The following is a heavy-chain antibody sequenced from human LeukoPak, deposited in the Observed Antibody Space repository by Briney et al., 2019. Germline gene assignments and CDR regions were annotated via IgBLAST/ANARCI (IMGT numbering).Heavy chain of an antibody. D-gene: IGHD2-15*01. Sequence: GASVKVSCKASGGTFSSYAISWVRQAPGQGLEWMGGIIPIFGTANYAQKLQGRVTITADESTSTAYMELSSLRSEDTAVYYCARAGYCSGGSGCFDYWGQGTLVTVSS. V-gene: IGHV1-69*01. CDR1: GGTFSSYA. CDR2: IIPIFGTA. J-gene: IGHJ4*02. CDR3: ARAGYCSGGSGCFDY.